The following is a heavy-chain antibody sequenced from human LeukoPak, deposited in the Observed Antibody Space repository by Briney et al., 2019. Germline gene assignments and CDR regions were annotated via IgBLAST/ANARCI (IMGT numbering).Heavy chain of an antibody. J-gene: IGHJ4*02. Sequence: SETLSLTCTVSGGSISGHYWRCMRQPRGKGREWIGYIYTSGSTNYNPSRKSRVTISVDTSKNQFSLKLTSVTAADTAVYYCARHEQRLVTGYDYGGQGTLVTVSS. CDR2: IYTSGST. CDR1: GGSISGHY. V-gene: IGHV4-4*09. CDR3: ARHEQRLVTGYDY. D-gene: IGHD6-13*01.